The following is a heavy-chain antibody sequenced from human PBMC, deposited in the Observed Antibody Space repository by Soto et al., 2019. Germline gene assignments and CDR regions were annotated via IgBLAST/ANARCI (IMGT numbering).Heavy chain of an antibody. CDR1: GFTFSANW. J-gene: IGHJ4*02. V-gene: IGHV3-7*05. CDR2: IKRDGGET. Sequence: GGSLRLSCSASGFTFSANWMTWVRQAPGKGLEWVDNIKRDGGETYYVDSVKGRFTISRDNAKNSLYLQLDSLRAEDTAIYFCAKGGSGSSMYWNSWGQGTLVTVSS. D-gene: IGHD2-8*02. CDR3: AKGGSGSSMYWNS.